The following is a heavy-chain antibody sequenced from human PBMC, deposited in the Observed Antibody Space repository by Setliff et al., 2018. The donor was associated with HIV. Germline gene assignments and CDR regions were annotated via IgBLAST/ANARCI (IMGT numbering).Heavy chain of an antibody. J-gene: IGHJ4*02. V-gene: IGHV4-38-2*01. D-gene: IGHD3-3*01. Sequence: SETLSLTCAVSGYSISSGYYWGWVRQPPEQGLEWIGSFYHSGSTHYNPSLKRRVTISVDTSKNQFSLKLSSVTAADTAVYYCARAPITIFGVIIIPVYFDYWGQGTLVTVSS. CDR3: ARAPITIFGVIIIPVYFDY. CDR2: FYHSGST. CDR1: GYSISSGYY.